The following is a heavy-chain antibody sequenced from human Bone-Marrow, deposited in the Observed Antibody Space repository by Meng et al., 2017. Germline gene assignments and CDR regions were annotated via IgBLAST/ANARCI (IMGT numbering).Heavy chain of an antibody. CDR1: GGTFSGYY. V-gene: IGHV4-34*01. CDR2: INHSGSA. Sequence: QVRLQQWGAGLLKPSETLSLSCGANGGTFSGYYWSWIRQTPRKGLEWIGEINHSGSADYNPSLKSRVDISVDKSKNQFYLSLFSVTAADTAVYYCGRDQGRELINHWGQGTLVTVSS. CDR3: GRDQGRELINH. J-gene: IGHJ4*02. D-gene: IGHD1-7*01.